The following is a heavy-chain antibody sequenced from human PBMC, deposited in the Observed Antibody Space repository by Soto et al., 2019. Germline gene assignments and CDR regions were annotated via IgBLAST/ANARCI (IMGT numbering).Heavy chain of an antibody. Sequence: GPSVKVSCKASGYTFTNYTISWVRQAPGQGLEWMGWISAYSERRNYAQNFQGRVTMTTDTATSTAYMEMRSLRSDDTAVYYCVHHGGDPYYHDFWGQGILVTVSS. D-gene: IGHD4-17*01. V-gene: IGHV1-18*04. CDR1: GYTFTNYT. CDR3: VHHGGDPYYHDF. J-gene: IGHJ4*01. CDR2: ISAYSERR.